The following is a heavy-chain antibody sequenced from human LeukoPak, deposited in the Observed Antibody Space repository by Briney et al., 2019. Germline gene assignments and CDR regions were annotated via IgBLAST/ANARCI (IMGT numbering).Heavy chain of an antibody. Sequence: SQTLSLTCAISGDSVSSNSAAWNWIRQSPSRGLEWLGRTYYRSKWYNDYAVSVKSRITINPDTSKNQFSLQLNSVTPEDTAVYYCARTRYSSSWYIHLFDYWGQGTLVTVSS. V-gene: IGHV6-1*01. CDR2: TYYRSKWYN. CDR1: GDSVSSNSAA. J-gene: IGHJ4*02. D-gene: IGHD6-13*01. CDR3: ARTRYSSSWYIHLFDY.